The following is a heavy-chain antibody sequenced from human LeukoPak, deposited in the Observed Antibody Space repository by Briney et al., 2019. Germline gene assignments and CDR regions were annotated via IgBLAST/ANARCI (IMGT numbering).Heavy chain of an antibody. CDR3: ATYRQVLLPFES. D-gene: IGHD2-8*02. CDR1: GFTFSNAW. CDR2: IFPSGGEI. Sequence: GGSLRLSCAASGFTFSNAWMNWVRQAPGKGLEWVSSIFPSGGEIHYADSVRGRFTISRDNSKSTLSLQMNSLRAEDTAIYYCATYRQVLLPFESWGQGTLVTVSS. V-gene: IGHV3-23*01. J-gene: IGHJ4*02.